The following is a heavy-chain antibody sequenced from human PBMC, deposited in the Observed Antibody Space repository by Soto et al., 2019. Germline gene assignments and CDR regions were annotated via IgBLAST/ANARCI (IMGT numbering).Heavy chain of an antibody. Sequence: EVRVSESGGGLVQAGGSLRLSCAASGFILSSSAMSWVRQAPGRGLEWVSAMSGSGTRTCYADSVKGRFTMSGDRSKNTVYLQMNSLRAEDTAVYYCAKGPTIFGVVITYEYYYGMDVWGQGTTVTVSS. V-gene: IGHV3-23*01. CDR1: GFILSSSA. D-gene: IGHD3-3*01. J-gene: IGHJ6*02. CDR2: MSGSGTRT. CDR3: AKGPTIFGVVITYEYYYGMDV.